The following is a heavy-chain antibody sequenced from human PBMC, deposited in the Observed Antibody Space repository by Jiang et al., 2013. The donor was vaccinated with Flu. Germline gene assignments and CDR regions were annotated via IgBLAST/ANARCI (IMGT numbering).Heavy chain of an antibody. CDR1: GGSISSYY. J-gene: IGHJ4*02. CDR2: IFYNEST. D-gene: IGHD4-17*01. Sequence: GPGLVKPSETLSLTCTVSGGSISSYYWSWIRQPPGKAPEWIGYIFYNESTNYNPSLKSRVTISVDTSKNQFSLKLTSVTAADTAVYYCARVWLEMTTDVGFDYWGQGTLVTVSS. CDR3: ARVWLEMTTDVGFDY. V-gene: IGHV4-59*01.